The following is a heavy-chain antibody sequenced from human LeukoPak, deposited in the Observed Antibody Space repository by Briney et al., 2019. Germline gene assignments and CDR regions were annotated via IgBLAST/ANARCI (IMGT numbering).Heavy chain of an antibody. Sequence: GGSLRLSCPASGFTFISNWMSWFRKAPGKGLEWVANIKQDGSEKNYVDSVKGRFTISRDNAKNSLELQMNSLRDEDTAVYYCARAGGYASSWAYWGQGTVVTVSS. CDR1: GFTFISNW. J-gene: IGHJ4*02. CDR2: IKQDGSEK. V-gene: IGHV3-7*01. D-gene: IGHD5-12*01. CDR3: ARAGGYASSWAY.